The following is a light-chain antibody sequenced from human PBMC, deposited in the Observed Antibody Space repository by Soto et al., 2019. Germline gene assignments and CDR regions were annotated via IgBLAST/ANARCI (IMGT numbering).Light chain of an antibody. V-gene: IGLV1-44*01. J-gene: IGLJ2*01. CDR3: SAWDDSLNGRV. CDR2: SNN. Sequence: QSALTQPPSASGTPGQRVTISCSGSSSNIGSNYVNWYQHLPGTAPKLLIYSNNQRPSGVPDRFSGSKSDTSASLAVSGLQSEDEADYYCSAWDDSLNGRVFGGGTKLTV. CDR1: SSNIGSNY.